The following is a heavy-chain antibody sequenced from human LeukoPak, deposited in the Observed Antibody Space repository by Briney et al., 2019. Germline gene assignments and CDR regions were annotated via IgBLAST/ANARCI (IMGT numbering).Heavy chain of an antibody. Sequence: SETLSLTCTVSGGSINSYYWSWIRQPPGKGLEWIGYIYYSGSTNYNPSLKSRVTISVDTSKNQFSLKMSSVTAADTAVYYCARARDGHINNWFDPWGQGTLVIVSS. CDR1: GGSINSYY. CDR3: ARARDGHINNWFDP. D-gene: IGHD5-24*01. J-gene: IGHJ5*02. V-gene: IGHV4-59*01. CDR2: IYYSGST.